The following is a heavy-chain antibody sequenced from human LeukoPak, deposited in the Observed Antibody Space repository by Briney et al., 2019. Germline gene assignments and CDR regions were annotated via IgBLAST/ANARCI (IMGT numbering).Heavy chain of an antibody. CDR3: ARETYSSGWYTGSARAFDI. CDR2: INPNSGGT. J-gene: IGHJ3*02. CDR1: GYTFTGYY. D-gene: IGHD6-19*01. Sequence: ASVKVSCKASGYTFTGYYTHWVRQAPGQGLEWMGWINPNSGGTNYAQKFQGWVTMTRDTSISTAYMELSRLRSDDTAVYYCARETYSSGWYTGSARAFDIWGQGTMVTVSS. V-gene: IGHV1-2*04.